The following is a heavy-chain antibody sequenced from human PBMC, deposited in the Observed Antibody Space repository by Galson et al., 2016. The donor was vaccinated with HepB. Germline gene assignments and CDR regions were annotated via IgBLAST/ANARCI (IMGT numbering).Heavy chain of an antibody. CDR1: GFTFSSYW. Sequence: SLRLSCAASGFTFSSYWMSWVRQAPGKRLEWVANIKQDGSEKYYVDSVKGRFTISRDSAKNSLYLQMNSLRAEDTAVYYCARGSSGWYGVAVNYYMDVWGKGTTVTVSS. CDR2: IKQDGSEK. CDR3: ARGSSGWYGVAVNYYMDV. V-gene: IGHV3-7*03. D-gene: IGHD6-19*01. J-gene: IGHJ6*03.